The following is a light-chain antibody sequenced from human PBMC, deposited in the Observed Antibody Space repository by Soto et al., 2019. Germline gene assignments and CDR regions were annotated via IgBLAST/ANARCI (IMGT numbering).Light chain of an antibody. CDR2: GAS. CDR1: QTVSSNN. V-gene: IGKV3-20*01. CDR3: QQYGSSPRT. Sequence: EIVLTQSPGTLSLSPGERATLSCRASQTVSSNNLAWYQQKPGQAPRLLIYGASTRATGIPGKFSGTGSGTDFTLTITRLEPEDFAVYYCQQYGSSPRTFGQGTKVEVK. J-gene: IGKJ1*01.